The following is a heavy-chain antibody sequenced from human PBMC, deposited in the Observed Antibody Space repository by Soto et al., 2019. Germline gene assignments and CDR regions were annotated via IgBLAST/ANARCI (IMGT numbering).Heavy chain of an antibody. D-gene: IGHD1-26*01. CDR1: GFIFSTYG. V-gene: IGHV3-33*01. CDR3: ARAVGTFDY. Sequence: QVQLVESGGGVVQPGRSLRLSCEASGFIFSTYGMHWVRQTPGKGLEWVAVIWYDGSNKYYADSVRGRFTISRDNSKNTLFLQLNSLRAEDTAVYYCARAVGTFDYWGQGTLVTVS. J-gene: IGHJ4*02. CDR2: IWYDGSNK.